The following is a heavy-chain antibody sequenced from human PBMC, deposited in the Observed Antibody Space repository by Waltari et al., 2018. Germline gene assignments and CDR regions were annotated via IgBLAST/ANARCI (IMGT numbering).Heavy chain of an antibody. CDR1: GGSFSGYY. J-gene: IGHJ5*02. Sequence: QVQLQQWGAGLLKPSETLSLTCAVYGGSFSGYYWSWIRQPPGKGLEWLGEINHSGSTNSNPSLKSRVTISVDTSKNQFSLKLSSVTAADTAVYYCATPKRPYYDFWSGYYRNWFDPWGQGTLVTVSS. CDR3: ATPKRPYYDFWSGYYRNWFDP. V-gene: IGHV4-34*01. CDR2: INHSGST. D-gene: IGHD3-3*01.